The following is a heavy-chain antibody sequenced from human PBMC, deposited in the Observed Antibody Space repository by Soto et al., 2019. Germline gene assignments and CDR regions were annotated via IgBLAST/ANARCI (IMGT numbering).Heavy chain of an antibody. CDR2: ISGTGYGT. CDR3: AKARQAQSHYYYGMDV. CDR1: GFTFSNNA. V-gene: IGHV3-23*01. Sequence: LRLSCAASGFTFSNNAMNWVRQAPGKGLEWVSGISGTGYGTYYADSVKGRFTISWDSSNNTLYLQMNSLRGEDTAIYYCAKARQAQSHYYYGMDVWGQGTPVTVSS. J-gene: IGHJ6*02. D-gene: IGHD6-19*01.